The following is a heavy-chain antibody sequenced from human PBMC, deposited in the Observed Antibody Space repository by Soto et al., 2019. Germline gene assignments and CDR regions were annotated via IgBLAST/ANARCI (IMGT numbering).Heavy chain of an antibody. Sequence: QVHLQQWGAGLLKPSETLSLTCAVYGGSVNGYYWNWIRQPPGKGLEWIGEINPTGGTHYNPSLKRRVTMSVDTSKNQFSLRLSSVTAADTAIYYCATRITVFGLLIPPFDPWGQGTQVTVSS. CDR1: GGSVNGYY. CDR2: INPTGGT. V-gene: IGHV4-34*02. D-gene: IGHD3-3*01. CDR3: ATRITVFGLLIPPFDP. J-gene: IGHJ5*02.